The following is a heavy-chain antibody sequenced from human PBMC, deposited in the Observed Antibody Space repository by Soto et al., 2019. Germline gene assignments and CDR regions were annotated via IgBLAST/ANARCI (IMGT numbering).Heavy chain of an antibody. J-gene: IGHJ6*02. V-gene: IGHV4-4*07. D-gene: IGHD3-10*01. Sequence: QVQLQESGPGLVKPSETLSLTCTVSGGSISSYHWSWIRQSAGQGLEWIGRFYTNGISHYNPSLKSRLSMSADTSKNQLSLTLTAVTAADTGVHYCARAGNEYGVDVWGQGTTVTVSS. CDR1: GGSISSYH. CDR3: ARAGNEYGVDV. CDR2: FYTNGIS.